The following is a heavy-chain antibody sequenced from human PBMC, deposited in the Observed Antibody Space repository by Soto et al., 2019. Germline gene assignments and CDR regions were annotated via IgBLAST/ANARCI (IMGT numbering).Heavy chain of an antibody. CDR1: GGSFSGYY. J-gene: IGHJ6*02. CDR2: INHSGST. Sequence: NPSETLSLTCAVYGGSFSGYYWSWIRQPPGKGLEWIGEINHSGSTNYNPSLKSRVTISVDTSKNQFSLKLSSVTAADTAVYYCARRSAGIYDILTAYYLPYDYYGMDVWGQGTTVT. V-gene: IGHV4-34*01. CDR3: ARRSAGIYDILTAYYLPYDYYGMDV. D-gene: IGHD3-9*01.